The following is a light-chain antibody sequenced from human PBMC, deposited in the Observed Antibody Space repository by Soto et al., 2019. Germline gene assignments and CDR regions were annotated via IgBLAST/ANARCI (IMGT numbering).Light chain of an antibody. CDR1: SSDVGGYNY. CDR2: EVN. V-gene: IGLV2-8*01. Sequence: QSALTQPPSASGSPGQSVAISCTGTSSDVGGYNYVSWYQQHPGKAPNLMIYEVNQRPSGVPDRFSGSKSGNTASLTVSGLQAEDEADYYCSSYAGSSNVFGTGTKVTVL. J-gene: IGLJ1*01. CDR3: SSYAGSSNV.